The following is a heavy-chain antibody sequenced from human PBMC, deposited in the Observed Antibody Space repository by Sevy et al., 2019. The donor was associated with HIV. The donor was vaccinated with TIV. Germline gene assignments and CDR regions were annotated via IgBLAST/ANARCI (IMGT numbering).Heavy chain of an antibody. CDR1: GGTFSSYA. Sequence: ASVKVSCKASGGTFSSYAISWVRQAPGQGLEWMGGIIPIFGTANYAQKFQGRVTITADESTSTAYMELSSLRSEDTAVYYCASYKDGYNLRFFDYWGQGTLVTVSS. D-gene: IGHD5-12*01. CDR3: ASYKDGYNLRFFDY. J-gene: IGHJ4*02. CDR2: IIPIFGTA. V-gene: IGHV1-69*13.